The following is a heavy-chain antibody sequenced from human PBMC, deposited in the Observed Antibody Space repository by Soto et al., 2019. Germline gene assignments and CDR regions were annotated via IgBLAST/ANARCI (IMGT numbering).Heavy chain of an antibody. V-gene: IGHV4-39*01. CDR1: GGSIGTGSYY. CDR2: IYYSGSN. CDR3: ARATYYDSSGYHFPQRFDP. D-gene: IGHD3-22*01. J-gene: IGHJ5*02. Sequence: QLQLQESGPRLVKPSQTLSLTCTVSGGSIGTGSYYWAWIRQPPGKGLEWIASIYYSGSNYNNPSLKTRVTMSVDTSKNQFSLELTSVTAADTAVYYCARATYYDSSGYHFPQRFDPWGQGTLVTVSS.